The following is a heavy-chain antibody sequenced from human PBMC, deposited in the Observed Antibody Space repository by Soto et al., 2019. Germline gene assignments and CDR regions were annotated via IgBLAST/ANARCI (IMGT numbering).Heavy chain of an antibody. CDR1: GYKFTTYF. V-gene: IGHV1-46*01. CDR3: VRGYCTTSPCSGDFQF. Sequence: QVQLVQSGAELKKPGASVKVACKASGYKFTTYFIHWVRQAPGQGLEWVGMIHPSGDTGYAQKFRGRVTMTIDTSTTTAYMELRNLTSEDTAMYFSVRGYCTTSPCSGDFQFWGQGTLVTVSS. D-gene: IGHD2-15*01. CDR2: IHPSGDT. J-gene: IGHJ1*01.